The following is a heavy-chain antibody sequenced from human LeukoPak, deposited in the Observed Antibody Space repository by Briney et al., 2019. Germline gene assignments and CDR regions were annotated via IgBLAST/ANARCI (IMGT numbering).Heavy chain of an antibody. CDR2: IREDGGEK. J-gene: IGHJ4*02. Sequence: GRSLRLYFAATGFTFSNSWMTWVGQARGKWLDSVANIREDGGEKYYVDSVKGRFTISRDNAKNSLYLQMNSLRAEDTAVYYCARINTAIFSSSDYWGQGTLVTVSS. CDR1: GFTFSNSW. D-gene: IGHD2-21*02. CDR3: ARINTAIFSSSDY. V-gene: IGHV3-7*05.